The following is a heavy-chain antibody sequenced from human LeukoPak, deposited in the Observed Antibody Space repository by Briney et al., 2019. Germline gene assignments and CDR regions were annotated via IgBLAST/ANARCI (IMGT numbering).Heavy chain of an antibody. CDR2: ISTYSTYI. V-gene: IGHV3-21*01. J-gene: IGHJ6*03. D-gene: IGHD3-16*01. CDR1: GFIFNSYD. Sequence: GGSLRLSCAASGFIFNSYDMDWVRQAPGKGLEWVASISTYSTYIKYGDSVKGRFTISRDNANSSLSVQMNSLKVEDTAVYYCVREGGPYSHYYYMDVWGKGTTVAVSS. CDR3: VREGGPYSHYYYMDV.